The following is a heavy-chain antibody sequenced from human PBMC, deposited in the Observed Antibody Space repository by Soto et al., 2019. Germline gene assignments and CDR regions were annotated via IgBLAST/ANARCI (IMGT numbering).Heavy chain of an antibody. J-gene: IGHJ6*03. V-gene: IGHV3-64D*06. D-gene: IGHD2-15*01. Sequence: GGSLRLSWSGSGVTFSRYAMHWVRQAPGKGLEYVSSISSNGGSTYYPDSVKGRFTISRDNSKNTLYLQMSSLRVEDTAVYYCSREGWRLLQTRLDGWAKRTKGTVS. CDR2: ISSNGGST. CDR1: GVTFSRYA. CDR3: SREGWRLLQTRLDG.